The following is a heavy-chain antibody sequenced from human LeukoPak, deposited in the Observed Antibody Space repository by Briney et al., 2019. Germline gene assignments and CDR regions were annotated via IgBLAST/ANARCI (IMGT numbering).Heavy chain of an antibody. V-gene: IGHV3-23*01. J-gene: IGHJ4*02. CDR2: ISGSGYYS. Sequence: GGSLRLSCAASEFTFDNYAMSWVRQAPGKGLEWVSVISGSGYYSYYADSVKGRFTVSRDNAKNSLYLQMNNLRAEDTAVYYCALTPDYYGSGSFDYWGQGTLVTVSS. D-gene: IGHD3-10*01. CDR1: EFTFDNYA. CDR3: ALTPDYYGSGSFDY.